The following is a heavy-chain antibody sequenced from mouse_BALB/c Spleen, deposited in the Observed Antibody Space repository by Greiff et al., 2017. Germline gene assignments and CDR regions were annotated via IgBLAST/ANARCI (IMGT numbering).Heavy chain of an antibody. Sequence: LVKTGASVKISCKASGYSFTGYYMHWVKQSHGKSLEWIGYISCYNGATSYNQKFKGKATFTVDTSSSTAYMQFNSLTSEDSAVYYCAREGLYDYDPAWFAYWGQGTLVTVSA. V-gene: IGHV1S34*01. CDR1: GYSFTGYY. D-gene: IGHD2-4*01. CDR3: AREGLYDYDPAWFAY. J-gene: IGHJ3*01. CDR2: ISCYNGAT.